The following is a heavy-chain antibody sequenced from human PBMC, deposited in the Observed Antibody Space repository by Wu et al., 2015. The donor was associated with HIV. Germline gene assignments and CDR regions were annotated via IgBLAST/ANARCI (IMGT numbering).Heavy chain of an antibody. D-gene: IGHD3-10*01. CDR3: TRCLGSGEYYFDY. J-gene: IGHJ4*02. CDR1: GYTFTSYD. CDR2: MNPNNGDT. Sequence: QVQLVQSGAEVKKPGASVKVSCKAAGYTFTSYDINWVRQATGQGLEWMGWMNPNNGDTGYAQKFQGRVTMTRNTSISTAYMELASLRSEDTAVYYCTRCLGSGEYYFDYWGQGTLVAVSS. V-gene: IGHV1-8*01.